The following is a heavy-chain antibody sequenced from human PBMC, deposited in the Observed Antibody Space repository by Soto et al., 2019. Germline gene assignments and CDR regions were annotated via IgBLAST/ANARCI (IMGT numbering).Heavy chain of an antibody. Sequence: EVQLVESGGGLVQPGGSLRLSCATSGFTFTTYWMHWVRQAPGKGLMWVSRITPDGGSTSYADSVKGRFSISRDNAKNTLYLQMDGLRAEDTAIYYGARGLIIEDTPGDDFGYWGQGTLVAVSS. D-gene: IGHD5-12*01. CDR2: ITPDGGST. CDR3: ARGLIIEDTPGDDFGY. J-gene: IGHJ4*02. CDR1: GFTFTTYW. V-gene: IGHV3-74*01.